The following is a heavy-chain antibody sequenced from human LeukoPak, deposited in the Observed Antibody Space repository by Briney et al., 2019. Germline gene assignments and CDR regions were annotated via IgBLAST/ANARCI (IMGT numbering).Heavy chain of an antibody. D-gene: IGHD3-22*01. CDR1: GYSFMSYW. CDR3: ASLLDYYDSSGYFNGYFDY. Sequence: KRGESLKISCKASGYSFMSYWIGWVRQMPGKGLEWMGIIYPGDSDTIYDPSFQGQVTISADKSINTAYLQWSSLKASDTAMYYCASLLDYYDSSGYFNGYFDYWGQGTLVTVSS. V-gene: IGHV5-51*01. CDR2: IYPGDSDT. J-gene: IGHJ4*02.